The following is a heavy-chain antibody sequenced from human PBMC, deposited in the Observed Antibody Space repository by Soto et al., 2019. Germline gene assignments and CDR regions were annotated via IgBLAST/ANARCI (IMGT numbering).Heavy chain of an antibody. CDR1: GGSMTSSSSY. CDR2: IYYSGST. Sequence: PSETLSLTCTVSGGSMTSSSSYWGWIRQPPGKGLEWIGTIYYSGSTYYNPSLKSRVTISVDTSKNQFSLKLSSLTAADTAVYYCARPQYNWNSRLDIWGQGALVT. V-gene: IGHV4-39*01. J-gene: IGHJ4*02. D-gene: IGHD1-20*01. CDR3: ARPQYNWNSRLDI.